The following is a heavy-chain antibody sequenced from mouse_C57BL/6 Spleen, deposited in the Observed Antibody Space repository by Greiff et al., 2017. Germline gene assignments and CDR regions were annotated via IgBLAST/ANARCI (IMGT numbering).Heavy chain of an antibody. D-gene: IGHD1-1*01. J-gene: IGHJ2*01. Sequence: VQLQQPGAELVMPGASVKLSCKASGYTFTSYWMHWVKQRPGQGLEWIGEIDPSDSYTNYNQKFKGKATLTVDKSSSTAYMQLSSLTSEDSAVYYCARCLYGDYFDYWGQGTTLTVSS. CDR1: GYTFTSYW. CDR3: ARCLYGDYFDY. V-gene: IGHV1-69*01. CDR2: IDPSDSYT.